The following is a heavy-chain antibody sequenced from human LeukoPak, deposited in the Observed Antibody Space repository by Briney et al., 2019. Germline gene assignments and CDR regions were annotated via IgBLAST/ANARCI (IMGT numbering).Heavy chain of an antibody. CDR1: GFTFDDYA. Sequence: GGSLRLSCAASGFTFDDYAMHRVRQAPGKGLEWVSAISGSGGSTYYADSVKGRFTISRDNSKNTLYLQMNSLRAEDTAVYYCAKDLSSSWYGIDYYYYGMDVWGQGTTVTVSS. CDR3: AKDLSSSWYGIDYYYYGMDV. D-gene: IGHD6-13*01. CDR2: ISGSGGST. V-gene: IGHV3-23*01. J-gene: IGHJ6*02.